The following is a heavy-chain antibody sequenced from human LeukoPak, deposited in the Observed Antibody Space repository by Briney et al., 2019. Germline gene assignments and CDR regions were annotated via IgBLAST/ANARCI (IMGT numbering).Heavy chain of an antibody. V-gene: IGHV4-59*01. CDR1: GDSISSYY. CDR3: ARGYSSSWRRGFDY. D-gene: IGHD6-13*01. Sequence: SETLSLTCTVSGDSISSYYWSWIRQPPGKGLEWIGYVYYIGSTNYNPSLKSRVTISVDTSNNQFSLKLSSVTAADTAVYYCARGYSSSWRRGFDYWGQGTLVTVSS. J-gene: IGHJ4*02. CDR2: VYYIGST.